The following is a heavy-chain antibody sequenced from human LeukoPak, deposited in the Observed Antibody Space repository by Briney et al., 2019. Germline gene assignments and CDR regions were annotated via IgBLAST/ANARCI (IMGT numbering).Heavy chain of an antibody. CDR1: GYSFSYYW. CDR2: IYPGDSDT. J-gene: IGHJ4*02. Sequence: GESLKISCKGFGYSFSYYWIAWVRQMPGKGLEWMGIIYPGDSDTRYSPSFQGQVTISADKSISTAYLQWSSLRASDTAMYYCARCGEVATISSCYFDYWGQGSLVTVSS. CDR3: ARCGEVATISSCYFDY. D-gene: IGHD5-24*01. V-gene: IGHV5-51*01.